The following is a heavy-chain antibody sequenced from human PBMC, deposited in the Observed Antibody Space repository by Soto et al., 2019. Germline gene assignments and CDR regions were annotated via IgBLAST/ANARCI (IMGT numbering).Heavy chain of an antibody. J-gene: IGHJ2*01. V-gene: IGHV4-34*01. CDR2: INDRGSI. CDR1: GGSFSGYY. Sequence: QVQLQQWGAGPLRPLETLSLTCGVSGGSFSGYYWAWIRQSSRKGLELIGEINDRGSINYNPSLKSRVSISVDTSKNHYSLNLRSVIAADTAVYYCARESHDILTGPPWVWYFDLWGRGTLVTVSS. D-gene: IGHD3-9*01. CDR3: ARESHDILTGPPWVWYFDL.